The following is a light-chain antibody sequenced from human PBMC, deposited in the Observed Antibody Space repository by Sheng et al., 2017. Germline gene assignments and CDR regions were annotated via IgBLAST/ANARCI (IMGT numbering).Light chain of an antibody. CDR3: AGWDAGLSGYV. J-gene: IGLJ1*01. V-gene: IGLV1-44*01. CDR1: SSNIGSNT. Sequence: QSVLTQPPSASGTPGQRVTISCSGSSSNIGSNTVNWYQQLPGTAPKLLIYNDNQRPSGVPDRFSGSKSGTSASLAISGLRSEDEADYYCAGWDAGLSGYVFGAGTKVTVL. CDR2: NDN.